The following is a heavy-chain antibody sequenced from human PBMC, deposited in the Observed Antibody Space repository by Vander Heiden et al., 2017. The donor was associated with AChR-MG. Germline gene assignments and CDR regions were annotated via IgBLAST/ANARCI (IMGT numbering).Heavy chain of an antibody. J-gene: IGHJ5*02. CDR2: ISYDGSNK. CDR3: AKDGYGDYL. Sequence: QVQLVESGGGVVQPGRSLRLPCAASGFTFSSYGMHWVRQAPGKGLEWVAVISYDGSNKYYADSVKGRFTISRDNSKNTLYLQMNSLRAEDTAVYYCAKDGYGDYLWGQGTLVTVSS. V-gene: IGHV3-30*18. D-gene: IGHD4-17*01. CDR1: GFTFSSYG.